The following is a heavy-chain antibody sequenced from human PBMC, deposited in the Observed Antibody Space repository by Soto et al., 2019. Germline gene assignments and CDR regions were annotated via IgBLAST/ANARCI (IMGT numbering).Heavy chain of an antibody. Sequence: SVKVSCKASGGTFSSYTISWVRQAPGQGLEWMGRIIPILGIANYAQKFQGRVTITADKSTSTAYMELSSLRSEDTAVYYCAREEITIFGVVIINTNWFDPWGQGTLVTVS. CDR2: IIPILGIA. CDR3: AREEITIFGVVIINTNWFDP. D-gene: IGHD3-3*01. CDR1: GGTFSSYT. V-gene: IGHV1-69*04. J-gene: IGHJ5*02.